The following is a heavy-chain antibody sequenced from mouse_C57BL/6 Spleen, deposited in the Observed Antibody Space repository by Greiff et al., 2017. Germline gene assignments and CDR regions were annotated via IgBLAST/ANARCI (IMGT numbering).Heavy chain of an antibody. J-gene: IGHJ1*03. CDR3: TRAHYDYDWYFDV. CDR2: ISSGGDYI. CDR1: GFTFSSYA. Sequence: EVHLVESGEGLVKPGGSLKLSCAASGFTFSSYAMSWVRQTPEKRLEWVAYISSGGDYIYYADTVKGRFTISRDNARNTLYLQMSSLKSEDTAMYYCTRAHYDYDWYFDVWGTGTTVTVSS. D-gene: IGHD2-4*01. V-gene: IGHV5-9-1*02.